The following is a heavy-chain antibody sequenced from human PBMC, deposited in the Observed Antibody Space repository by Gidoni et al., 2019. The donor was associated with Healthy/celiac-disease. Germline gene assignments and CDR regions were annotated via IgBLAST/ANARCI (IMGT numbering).Heavy chain of an antibody. CDR2: IYYSGST. CDR3: ARLFSLDWNPYFDY. CDR1: GGSISSYY. J-gene: IGHJ4*02. V-gene: IGHV4-59*08. Sequence: ESGPGLVKPSETLSLTCTVSGGSISSYYWSWIRQPPGKGLEWIGYIYYSGSTNYNPSLKSRVTISVDTSKNQFSLKLSSVTAADTAVYYCARLFSLDWNPYFDYWGQGTLVTVSS. D-gene: IGHD1-1*01.